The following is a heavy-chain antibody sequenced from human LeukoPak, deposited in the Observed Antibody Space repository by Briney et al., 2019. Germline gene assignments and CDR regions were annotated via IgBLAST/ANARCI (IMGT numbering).Heavy chain of an antibody. Sequence: PGGSLRLSCVASGFTFSGHWMHWVRQVPGKGLMAVSRITPDGNAAAYADSEKGRFTICRDNAKNTLYLEMNSLTAEDTALYHCTRSGYSNGYDYWGQGTLVTVSS. CDR2: ITPDGNAA. CDR3: TRSGYSNGYDY. CDR1: GFTFSGHW. V-gene: IGHV3-74*03. J-gene: IGHJ4*01. D-gene: IGHD2-15*01.